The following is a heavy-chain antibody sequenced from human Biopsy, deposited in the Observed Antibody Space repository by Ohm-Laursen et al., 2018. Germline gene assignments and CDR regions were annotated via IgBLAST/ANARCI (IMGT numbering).Heavy chain of an antibody. J-gene: IGHJ6*02. CDR3: ARGMRYCTNAVCYKSGSGSYYRYCYGMDV. CDR1: VGSFSGYY. CDR2: IKHSGST. D-gene: IGHD2-8*01. Sequence: GTLSLTCAVYVGSFSGYYWSWIRQPPGKGLEWIGEIKHSGSTNYNPSLKSRVTISVDTSKNQFSLKLSSVTAADTAVYYCARGMRYCTNAVCYKSGSGSYYRYCYGMDVWGQGTTVTVSS. V-gene: IGHV4-34*01.